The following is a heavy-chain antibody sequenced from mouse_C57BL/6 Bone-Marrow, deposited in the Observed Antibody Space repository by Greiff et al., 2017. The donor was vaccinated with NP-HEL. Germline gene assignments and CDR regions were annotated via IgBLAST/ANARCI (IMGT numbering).Heavy chain of an antibody. Sequence: VQLQQPGAELVRPGSSVKLSCKASGYTFTSYWMDWVKQRPGQGLEWIGNIYPSDSETHYNQKFKGKATQTVDKSSSTAYMQLSSLTSEDSAVYFCARATYYSNWGAMDYWGQGTSVTVSS. CDR3: ARATYYSNWGAMDY. D-gene: IGHD2-5*01. J-gene: IGHJ4*01. CDR1: GYTFTSYW. V-gene: IGHV1-61*01. CDR2: IYPSDSET.